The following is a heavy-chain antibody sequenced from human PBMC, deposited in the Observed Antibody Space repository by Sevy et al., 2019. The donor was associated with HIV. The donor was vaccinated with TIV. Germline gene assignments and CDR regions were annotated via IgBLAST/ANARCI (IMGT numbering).Heavy chain of an antibody. V-gene: IGHV1-18*01. Sequence: ASVKVSCKACGYTFTSYGISWVRQAPGQGLEWMGWISAYNGNTNYAQKLQGRVTMTTDTSTSTAYMELRSLRSDDTAVYYCARQSLRFLEWLSEFDYWGQGTLVTVSS. CDR1: GYTFTSYG. CDR2: ISAYNGNT. D-gene: IGHD3-3*01. J-gene: IGHJ4*02. CDR3: ARQSLRFLEWLSEFDY.